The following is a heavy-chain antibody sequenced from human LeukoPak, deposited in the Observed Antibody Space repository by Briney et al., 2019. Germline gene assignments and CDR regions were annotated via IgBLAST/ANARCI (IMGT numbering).Heavy chain of an antibody. V-gene: IGHV3-49*04. CDR3: TSVIH. CDR2: IRSKAYGCTT. Sequence: GGSLRLSCTASGFTLGDYAMSWVRQAPGKGLEWGGFIRSKAYGCTTEYGGGVKGRFTISRDDDKSIAYLQMNSLKTEHTAVYYCTSVIHWGQGTLVTVSS. CDR1: GFTLGDYA. D-gene: IGHD3-16*02. J-gene: IGHJ4*02.